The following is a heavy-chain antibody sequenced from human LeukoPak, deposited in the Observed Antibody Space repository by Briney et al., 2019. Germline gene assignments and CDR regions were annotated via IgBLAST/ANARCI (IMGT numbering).Heavy chain of an antibody. J-gene: IGHJ4*02. CDR3: ARVVIAVAGIDY. Sequence: GGSLRLSCAASGFTFSSYGMHWVRQAPGKGLEWVAVISYDGSNKYYADSVKGRFTISRDNSKNTLYLQMNSLRAEDTAVYYCARVVIAVAGIDYWGQGTLVTVSS. CDR1: GFTFSSYG. V-gene: IGHV3-30*03. D-gene: IGHD6-19*01. CDR2: ISYDGSNK.